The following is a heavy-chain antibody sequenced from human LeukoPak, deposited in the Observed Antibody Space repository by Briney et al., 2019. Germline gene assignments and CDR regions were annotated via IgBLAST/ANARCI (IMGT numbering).Heavy chain of an antibody. CDR3: ARDGTTYYDFWSGYPDAFDI. CDR1: GGTFSSYA. Sequence: ASVKVSCKASGGTFSSYAISWVRQAPGQGLEWLGGIIPIFGTANYAQKFQGRVTITTDESTSTAYMELSSLRSEDTAVYYCARDGTTYYDFWSGYPDAFDIWGQGTMVTVSS. D-gene: IGHD3-3*01. V-gene: IGHV1-69*05. CDR2: IIPIFGTA. J-gene: IGHJ3*02.